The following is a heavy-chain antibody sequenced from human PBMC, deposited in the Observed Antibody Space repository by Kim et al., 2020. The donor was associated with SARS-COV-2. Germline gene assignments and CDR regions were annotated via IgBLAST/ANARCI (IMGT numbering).Heavy chain of an antibody. CDR2: YI. V-gene: IGHV3-21*01. Sequence: YIYYADSVKGRFTNSRDNAKNSLYLQMNSLRAEDTAVYYCVRGRAKKGDYWGQGTLVTVSS. CDR3: VRGRAKKGDY. D-gene: IGHD3-10*01. J-gene: IGHJ4*02.